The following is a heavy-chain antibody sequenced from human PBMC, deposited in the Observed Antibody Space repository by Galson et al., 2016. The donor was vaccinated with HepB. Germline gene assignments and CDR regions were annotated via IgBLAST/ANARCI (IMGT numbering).Heavy chain of an antibody. D-gene: IGHD6-13*01. CDR2: TYYRSKWYN. Sequence: GLEWLGRTYYRSKWYNDYAVSVKSRITINPDTSKNQFSLQLNSVTPEDTAVYYCARDLSSSWFPFDYWGQGTLVTVSS. J-gene: IGHJ4*02. V-gene: IGHV6-1*01. CDR3: ARDLSSSWFPFDY.